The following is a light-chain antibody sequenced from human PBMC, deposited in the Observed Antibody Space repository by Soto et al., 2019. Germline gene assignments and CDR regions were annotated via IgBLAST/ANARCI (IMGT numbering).Light chain of an antibody. CDR1: QIVSSRY. J-gene: IGKJ1*01. CDR2: GAS. Sequence: IVLTQSPDTLSLSLGDRSTLSCRASQIVSSRYLAWYQQKPGQAPRLLIYGASSRATGIPERLSGSGYGTDLTITISRMQTEDFEVYHCQQYGSLPWTFGQGTKVDIK. V-gene: IGKV3-20*01. CDR3: QQYGSLPWT.